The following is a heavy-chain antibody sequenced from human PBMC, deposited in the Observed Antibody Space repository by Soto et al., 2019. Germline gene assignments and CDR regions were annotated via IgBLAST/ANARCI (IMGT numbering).Heavy chain of an antibody. V-gene: IGHV3-23*01. D-gene: IGHD6-19*01. CDR2: ISGSGGST. CDR1: GFTFSSYA. J-gene: IGHJ4*02. Sequence: EVQLLESGGGLVQPGVSLRLSCAASGFTFSSYAMSWVRQAPGKGLAWVSAISGSGGSTYYADSVKGRFTISRDNSKNTLYLQMNSLRAEDTPVYYCASRSSGWYFDYWGQGTLVTVSS. CDR3: ASRSSGWYFDY.